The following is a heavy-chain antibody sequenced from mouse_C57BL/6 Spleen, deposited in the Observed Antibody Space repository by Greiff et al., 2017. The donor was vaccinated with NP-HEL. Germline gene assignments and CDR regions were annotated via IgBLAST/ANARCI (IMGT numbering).Heavy chain of an antibody. J-gene: IGHJ2*01. CDR1: GYTFTSYT. CDR2: INPSSGYT. V-gene: IGHV1-4*01. D-gene: IGHD3-2*02. Sequence: VQLQQSGAELARPGASVKMSCKASGYTFTSYTMHWVKQRPGQGLEWIGYINPSSGYTKYNQKFKDKATLTADKSSSTAYMQLSSLKSEDTAIYYCARSPTAQATLFDYWGQGTTLTVSS. CDR3: ARSPTAQATLFDY.